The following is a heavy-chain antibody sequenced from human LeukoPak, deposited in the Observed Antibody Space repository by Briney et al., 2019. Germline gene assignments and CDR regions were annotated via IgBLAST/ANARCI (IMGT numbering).Heavy chain of an antibody. CDR1: GYTFTSYG. J-gene: IGHJ5*02. V-gene: IGHV1-18*01. D-gene: IGHD3-10*01. CDR3: AREGRRGFGELLSPKGWFDP. CDR2: ISAYNGNT. Sequence: ASVKVSCKASGYTFTSYGISWVRQAPGQGLEWMGWISAYNGNTNYAQKLQGRVTMTTDTSTSTAYMELRSLRSDDTAAYYCAREGRRGFGELLSPKGWFDPWGQGTLVTVSS.